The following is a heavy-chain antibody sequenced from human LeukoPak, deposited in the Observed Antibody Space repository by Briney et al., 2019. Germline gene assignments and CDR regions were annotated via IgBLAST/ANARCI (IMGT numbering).Heavy chain of an antibody. J-gene: IGHJ5*02. CDR2: ISVSGGST. CDR3: TRGGNYYDTSGSNWFDP. V-gene: IGHV3-23*01. CDR1: GFTFRNYA. D-gene: IGHD3-22*01. Sequence: GGSLRLSCAASGFTFRNYAMGWVRQAPGKGLEWVSSISVSGGSTYYADSVKGRFTTPRDNSKSTLFLQMNSLRAEDTAVYYCTRGGNYYDTSGSNWFDPWGQGSLVTVSS.